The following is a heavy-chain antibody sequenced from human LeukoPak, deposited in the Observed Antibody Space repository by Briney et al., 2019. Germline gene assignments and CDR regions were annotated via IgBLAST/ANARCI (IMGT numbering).Heavy chain of an antibody. CDR3: ARSAARLRYYYAMDV. CDR1: DDFIRSNNYY. CDR2: IYSGDSGVST. J-gene: IGHJ6*02. D-gene: IGHD6-6*01. Sequence: ETLSLTCTVSDDFIRSNNYYWGWVRQAPGKGLEWVSVIYSGDSGVSTYYADSVKGRFTISRHNSKNTLYLQMSSLRAEDTAVYFCARSAARLRYYYAMDVWGQGTTVTVCS. V-gene: IGHV3-53*04.